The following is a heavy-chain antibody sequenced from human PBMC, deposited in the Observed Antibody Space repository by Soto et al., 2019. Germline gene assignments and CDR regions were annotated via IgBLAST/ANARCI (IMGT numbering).Heavy chain of an antibody. D-gene: IGHD6-19*01. CDR2: ISSSGSTI. CDR3: APTVAGTKN. CDR1: GFTFSSYE. J-gene: IGHJ1*01. V-gene: IGHV3-48*03. Sequence: VQLVQSGAEVKKPGSSVKVSCKASGFTFSSYEMNWVRQAPGKGLEWVSYISSSGSTIYYADSVKGRFTISRDNAKNSLYLQMNSLRAEDTAVYYCAPTVAGTKNWGQCTLVTVSS.